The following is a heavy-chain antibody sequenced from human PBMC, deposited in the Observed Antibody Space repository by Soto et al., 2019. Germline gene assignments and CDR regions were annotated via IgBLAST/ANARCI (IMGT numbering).Heavy chain of an antibody. J-gene: IGHJ4*02. CDR3: ARLLTTWGSYRPYFDY. CDR2: IYPGDSDT. V-gene: IGHV5-51*01. CDR1: GYSFTSYW. D-gene: IGHD3-16*02. Sequence: GESLKISCKGSGYSFTSYWIGWVRQMPGKGLEWMGIIYPGDSDTRYSPSFQGQVTISADKSISTAYLQWSSLKASDTAMYYCARLLTTWGSYRPYFDYWGQGTLVTVSS.